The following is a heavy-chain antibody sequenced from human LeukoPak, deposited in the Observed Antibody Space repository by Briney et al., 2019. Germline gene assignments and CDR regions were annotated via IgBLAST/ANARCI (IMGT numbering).Heavy chain of an antibody. J-gene: IGHJ4*02. Sequence: GGSLRLYCAASGCTFSSYGMHWVRQAPGKGLEWVAFIRYDGSNKYYADSVKGRFTISRDNSKNTLYLQMNSLRAEDTAVYYCARAVRRSSSRRGIEAIDYWGQGTLVTVSS. CDR3: ARAVRRSSSRRGIEAIDY. V-gene: IGHV3-30*02. CDR1: GCTFSSYG. D-gene: IGHD6-6*01. CDR2: IRYDGSNK.